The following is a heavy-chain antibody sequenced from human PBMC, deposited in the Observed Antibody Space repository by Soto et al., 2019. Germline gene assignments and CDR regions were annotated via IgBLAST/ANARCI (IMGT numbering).Heavy chain of an antibody. V-gene: IGHV4-30-4*01. CDR3: ARGQWDTAMVLFDY. CDR1: GGSISSGDYY. J-gene: IGHJ4*02. D-gene: IGHD5-18*01. Sequence: QVQLPESGPGLVKPSQTLSLTCTVSGGSISSGDYYCRWLRQPPGKGLEWIGYTYYSGSTYYNPSLTSRFTISVDTSKNQFTLRLSSVTTSDTAVYYCARGQWDTAMVLFDYWGQGTLITVSS. CDR2: TYYSGST.